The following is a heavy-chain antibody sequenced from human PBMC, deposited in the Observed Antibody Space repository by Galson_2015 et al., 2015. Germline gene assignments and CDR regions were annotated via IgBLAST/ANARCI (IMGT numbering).Heavy chain of an antibody. CDR2: LSHTGSSI. CDR1: GFTFSSSA. J-gene: IGHJ4*02. CDR3: AKDRRAVVMSAIDY. Sequence: SLRLSYAASGFTFSSSAMNWVRQAPGKGLEWVSALSHTGSSIYYADSVKGRFTISRDNSKNTLYLHLNSLRADDTAVYYCAKDRRAVVMSAIDYWGQGTQVTVSS. V-gene: IGHV3-23*01. D-gene: IGHD2-21*02.